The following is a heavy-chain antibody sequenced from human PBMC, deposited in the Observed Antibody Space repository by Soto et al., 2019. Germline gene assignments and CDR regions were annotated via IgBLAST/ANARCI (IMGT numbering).Heavy chain of an antibody. Sequence: XESLLLSCAASGFIFSNYAMSWVRQAPGKGLEWVSTISSSGGGTYYADSVKGRFTISRDNSKNTLNLHMHGLRAEDTAVYYCAKDPVYDGNPYYFDRWGQGTLVTV. CDR1: GFIFSNYA. CDR3: AKDPVYDGNPYYFDR. J-gene: IGHJ4*02. CDR2: ISSSGGGT. D-gene: IGHD5-12*01. V-gene: IGHV3-23*01.